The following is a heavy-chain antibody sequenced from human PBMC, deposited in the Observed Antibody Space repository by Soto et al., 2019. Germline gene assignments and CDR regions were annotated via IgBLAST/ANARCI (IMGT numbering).Heavy chain of an antibody. Sequence: GASVKVSCKASGGTFSSYAISWVRQAPGQGLEWMGGIIPIFGTANYAQKFQGRVTITADESTSTAYMELSSLRSEDTAVYYCARERSLGELSFDDYWGQGTLVTVSS. CDR2: IIPIFGTA. D-gene: IGHD3-16*02. V-gene: IGHV1-69*13. J-gene: IGHJ4*02. CDR3: ARERSLGELSFDDY. CDR1: GGTFSSYA.